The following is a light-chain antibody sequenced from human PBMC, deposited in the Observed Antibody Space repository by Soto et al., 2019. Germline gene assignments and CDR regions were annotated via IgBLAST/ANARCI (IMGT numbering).Light chain of an antibody. J-gene: IGKJ1*01. CDR1: QSISIW. Sequence: DIQMTQSPSTLSASVVSRVTITCRASQSISIWLAWYQQKPGKAPKILIYKASSLESGVPSRFSGSGSGTEFTLTISSLQPDDFATYYCQQYSTYTPRTFGQGTKVDI. CDR3: QQYSTYTPRT. V-gene: IGKV1-5*03. CDR2: KAS.